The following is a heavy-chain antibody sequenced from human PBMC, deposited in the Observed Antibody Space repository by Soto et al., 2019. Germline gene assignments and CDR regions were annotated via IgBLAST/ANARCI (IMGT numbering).Heavy chain of an antibody. CDR2: IWYDGSNK. Sequence: PGGSLRLSCAASGFTFSSYGMHWVRQAPGKGLEWVAVIWYDGSNKYYADSVKGRFTISRDNSKNTLYLQMNSLRAEDTAVYYCARDRGVVTAIAGAFDYWGQGTLVTVSS. J-gene: IGHJ4*02. V-gene: IGHV3-33*01. CDR3: ARDRGVVTAIAGAFDY. CDR1: GFTFSSYG. D-gene: IGHD2-21*02.